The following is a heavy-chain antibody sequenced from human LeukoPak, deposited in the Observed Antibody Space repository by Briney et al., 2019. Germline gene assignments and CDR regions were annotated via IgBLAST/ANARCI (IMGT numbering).Heavy chain of an antibody. CDR2: IYYSGST. CDR1: GGSISSYY. CDR3: ARHGKRGITIFDY. J-gene: IGHJ4*02. V-gene: IGHV4-59*08. Sequence: SETLSLTCTVSGGSISSYYWSWIRQPPGKGLEWIGYIYYSGSTNYNPSLKSRDTISVDTSKNQFSLKLSSVTAADTAVYYCARHGKRGITIFDYWGQGTLVTVSS. D-gene: IGHD3-9*01.